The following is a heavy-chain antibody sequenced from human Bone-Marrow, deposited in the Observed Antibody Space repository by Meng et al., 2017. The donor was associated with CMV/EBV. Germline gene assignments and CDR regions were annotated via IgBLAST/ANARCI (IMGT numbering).Heavy chain of an antibody. J-gene: IGHJ4*02. CDR1: GGSISSYS. Sequence: QGRRQRPAPGLVNTSETCSPSCTFSGGSISSYSWSWIRQPAGKGLEWIGRIYTSGSTNYNPSLKSRVTMSVDTSKNQFSLKLSSVTAADTAVYYCASELGGGDYAYWGQGTLVTVSS. D-gene: IGHD4-17*01. V-gene: IGHV4-4*07. CDR2: IYTSGST. CDR3: ASELGGGDYAY.